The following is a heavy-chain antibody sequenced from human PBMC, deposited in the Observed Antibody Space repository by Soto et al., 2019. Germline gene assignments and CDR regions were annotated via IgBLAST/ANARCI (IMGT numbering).Heavy chain of an antibody. D-gene: IGHD3-10*01. V-gene: IGHV1-69*01. CDR1: GGTFSSYA. CDR2: IIPIFGTA. Sequence: ASVKVSCKASGGTFSSYAISWVRQAPGQGLEWMGGIIPIFGTANYAQKFQGRVTITADESTSTAYMELSSLRSEDTAVYYCARDRERDGSGSYYKRPLYYGMDVWGQGTTVTVSS. CDR3: ARDRERDGSGSYYKRPLYYGMDV. J-gene: IGHJ6*02.